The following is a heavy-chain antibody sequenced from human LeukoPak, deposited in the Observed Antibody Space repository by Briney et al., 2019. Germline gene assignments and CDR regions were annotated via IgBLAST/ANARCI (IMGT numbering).Heavy chain of an antibody. J-gene: IGHJ4*02. CDR3: ARATSANEYSYGFHFDY. CDR1: GTTFRSYA. CDR2: IIPSFGTV. Sequence: ASVKVSCKASGTTFRSYAINWVRQASGQGLEWMGAIIPSFGTVKCAQKFQGRVTMTADESTSTAYMDLNYLRSDDTAVYFCARATSANEYSYGFHFDYWGQGTLVTVSS. D-gene: IGHD5-18*01. V-gene: IGHV1-69*13.